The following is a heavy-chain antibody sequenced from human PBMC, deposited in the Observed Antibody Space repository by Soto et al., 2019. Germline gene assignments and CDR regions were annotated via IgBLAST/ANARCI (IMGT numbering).Heavy chain of an antibody. CDR3: AHRTITFMASWFDP. CDR2: VYWDDDK. D-gene: IGHD5-12*01. CDR1: GFSLSTSGVA. J-gene: IGHJ5*02. Sequence: ESGPTLVNPAHTLTLTCTFSGFSLSTSGVAVGWLRQPPGKAPEWLALVYWDDDKRYSPSLKSRLTITKDTSKNQVVLTMTNMEPVDTATYCCAHRTITFMASWFDPWGKGIPGHRLL. V-gene: IGHV2-5*02.